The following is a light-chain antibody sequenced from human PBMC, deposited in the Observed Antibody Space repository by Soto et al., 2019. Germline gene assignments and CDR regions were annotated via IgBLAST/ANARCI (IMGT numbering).Light chain of an antibody. Sequence: DLVMTQSPLSLPVTLGQPASISCRSSQSPVTTDGNTYLNWFQQRPGQSPRRLIYKVSIRDSGVPDRFGGSGSGTEFTLNISRVEVEDVGVYFCMQGTDWPYTFGQGTKLEI. CDR2: KVS. CDR1: QSPVTTDGNTY. J-gene: IGKJ2*01. V-gene: IGKV2-30*01. CDR3: MQGTDWPYT.